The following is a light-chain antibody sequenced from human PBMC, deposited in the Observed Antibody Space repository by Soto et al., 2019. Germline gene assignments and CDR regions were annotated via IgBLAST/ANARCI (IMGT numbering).Light chain of an antibody. CDR3: LLFYGGAQLGV. V-gene: IGLV7-43*01. CDR2: STS. J-gene: IGLJ2*01. CDR1: TGAVTSGYY. Sequence: QTVVTQEPSLTVSPGGTVTLTCASSTGAVTSGYYPNWFQQKPGQAPRALIYSTSNKNSWTPARFSGSLLGGKAALTLSGVQPEDEAEYYCLLFYGGAQLGVFGGGTKL.